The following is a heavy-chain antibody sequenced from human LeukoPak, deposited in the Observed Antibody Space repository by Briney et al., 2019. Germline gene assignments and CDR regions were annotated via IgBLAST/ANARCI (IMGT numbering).Heavy chain of an antibody. Sequence: KPSETLSLTCTVSGGSISSSSYYWGWIRQPPGKGLEWIGSIYYSGSTYYNPSLKSRVTISVDTSKNQFSLKLSSVTAADTAVYYCARPVVGATAPSLDAFDIWGQGTMVTVSS. D-gene: IGHD1-26*01. V-gene: IGHV4-39*01. CDR3: ARPVVGATAPSLDAFDI. CDR1: GGSISSSSYY. J-gene: IGHJ3*02. CDR2: IYYSGST.